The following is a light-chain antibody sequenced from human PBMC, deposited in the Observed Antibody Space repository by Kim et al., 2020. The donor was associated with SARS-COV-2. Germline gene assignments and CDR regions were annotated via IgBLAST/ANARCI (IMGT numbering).Light chain of an antibody. V-gene: IGLV1-44*01. CDR1: KYNIGSNT. CDR2: SNS. Sequence: GQRFTISCSGGKYNIGSNTVIWYQHIPGTAPKLLIYSNSQRPSGVPDRFSGSKSGTSASLAISGLRSDDEADYYCAAWDDSLNGVIFGGGTKLSVL. J-gene: IGLJ2*01. CDR3: AAWDDSLNGVI.